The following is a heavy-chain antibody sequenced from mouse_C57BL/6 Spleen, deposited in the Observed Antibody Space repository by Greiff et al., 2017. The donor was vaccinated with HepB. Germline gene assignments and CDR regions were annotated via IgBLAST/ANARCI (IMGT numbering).Heavy chain of an antibody. CDR1: GFTFSDYG. Sequence: EVQRVESGGGLVKPGGSLKLSCAASGFTFSDYGMHWVRQAPEKGLEWVAYISSGSSTIYYADTVKGRFTISRDNTKNTLFLQMTSLRSEDTAMYYCARGVYGNFPMDYWGQRTSVTVSS. CDR2: ISSGSSTI. D-gene: IGHD2-1*01. CDR3: ARGVYGNFPMDY. V-gene: IGHV5-17*01. J-gene: IGHJ4*01.